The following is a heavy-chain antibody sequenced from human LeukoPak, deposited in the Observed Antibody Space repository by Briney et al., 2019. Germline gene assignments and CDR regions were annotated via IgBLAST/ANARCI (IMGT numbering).Heavy chain of an antibody. CDR3: ASGLSSSWGYFDL. Sequence: PSETLSLTCTVSGGSISRYYWSWIRQPPGKGLEWIGYIYYSGSTNYNPSLKSRVTISVDTSKNQFSLKLSSVTATDTAVYYCASGLSSSWGYFDLWGRGTLVTVSS. V-gene: IGHV4-59*01. J-gene: IGHJ2*01. D-gene: IGHD6-13*01. CDR2: IYYSGST. CDR1: GGSISRYY.